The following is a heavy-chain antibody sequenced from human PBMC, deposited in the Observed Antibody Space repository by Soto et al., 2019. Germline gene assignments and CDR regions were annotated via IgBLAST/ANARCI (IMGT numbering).Heavy chain of an antibody. CDR1: GFTFSSYG. V-gene: IGHV3-30*18. CDR2: ISYDGSNK. CDR3: AKDWYSSPPDQHYYYYYYMDV. Sequence: GGSLRLSCAASGFTFSSYGMHWVRQAPGKGLEWVAVISYDGSNKYYADSVKGRFTISRDNSKNTLYLQMNSLRAEDTAVYYCAKDWYSSPPDQHYYYYYYMDVWGKGTTVTVSS. D-gene: IGHD6-13*01. J-gene: IGHJ6*03.